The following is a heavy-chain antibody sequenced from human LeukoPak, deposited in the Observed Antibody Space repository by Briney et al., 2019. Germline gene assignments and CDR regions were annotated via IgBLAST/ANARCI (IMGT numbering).Heavy chain of an antibody. CDR2: IYYSGNT. Sequence: SETLSLTCTVSSGSISSYYWGRIRQPPGKGLEWIGYIYYSGNTNYNPSLKSRVTISVDTSKNQFSLNLSSVTAADTAVYYCARAPGGNPTTHYFDYWGQGTLVTVSS. CDR1: SGSISSYY. D-gene: IGHD1-14*01. J-gene: IGHJ4*02. CDR3: ARAPGGNPTTHYFDY. V-gene: IGHV4-59*01.